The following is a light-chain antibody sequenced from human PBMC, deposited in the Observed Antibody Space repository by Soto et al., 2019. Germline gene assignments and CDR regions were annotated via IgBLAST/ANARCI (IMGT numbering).Light chain of an antibody. J-gene: IGKJ1*01. CDR3: QQYGSSRGT. V-gene: IGKV3-20*01. CDR1: QSVSCSY. Sequence: EIVLTQSPGTLSLSPGERATISCRAIQSVSCSYLAWYQQKPGQAPRLLIYGASSRATCISDRFSGSGSGTDFTLTIYQLEPEDFAVYFCQQYGSSRGTFGQGTKVDIK. CDR2: GAS.